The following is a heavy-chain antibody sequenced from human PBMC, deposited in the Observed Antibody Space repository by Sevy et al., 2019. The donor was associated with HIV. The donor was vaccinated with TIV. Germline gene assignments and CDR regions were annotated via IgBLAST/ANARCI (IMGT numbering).Heavy chain of an antibody. CDR3: VKEGGGEGGDH. V-gene: IGHV3-30*02. CDR1: GFSFSSYG. CDR2: IQYDGSNK. J-gene: IGHJ4*02. D-gene: IGHD2-21*01. Sequence: GGSLRLSCAASGFSFSSYGMHWVLQAPGKGLEWMSYIQYDGSNKDYGDSVKGRFTISRDNSKNTLYLQMNSLRVEDRAVFYCVKEGGGEGGDHWGQGTLVTVSS.